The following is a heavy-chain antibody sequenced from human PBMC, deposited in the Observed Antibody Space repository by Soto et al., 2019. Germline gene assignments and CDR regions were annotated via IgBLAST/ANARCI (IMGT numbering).Heavy chain of an antibody. CDR2: VSPYNGDT. V-gene: IGHV1-18*01. J-gene: IGHJ6*02. Sequence: QFQLVQSGDEVKKPGASVRVSCKASGYTFISYALSWVRQAPGQGLEWIGRVSPYNGDTNYAQKFQGRVTITTDTSTNTAYMDLRSLKSDSTAVYFCARDVLTRISWGRTTAQYSNYCMEVWGQGTTFTVSS. D-gene: IGHD3-9*01. CDR1: GYTFISYA. CDR3: ARDVLTRISWGRTTAQYSNYCMEV.